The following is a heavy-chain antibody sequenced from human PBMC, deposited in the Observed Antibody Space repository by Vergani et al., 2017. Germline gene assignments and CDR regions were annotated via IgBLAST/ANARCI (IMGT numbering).Heavy chain of an antibody. V-gene: IGHV3-23*01. CDR2: ISGSGGST. J-gene: IGHJ6*03. Sequence: EVQLLESGGGLVQPGGSLRLSCAASGFTFSSYAMSWVRQAPGKGLEWGSAISGSGGSTYYADSVKGRFTISRDNSTNTLYLQMNSLRAEDTAVYYCAKFGSYSYYYYYYMDVWGKGTTVTVSS. CDR3: AKFGSYSYYYYYYMDV. D-gene: IGHD1-26*01. CDR1: GFTFSSYA.